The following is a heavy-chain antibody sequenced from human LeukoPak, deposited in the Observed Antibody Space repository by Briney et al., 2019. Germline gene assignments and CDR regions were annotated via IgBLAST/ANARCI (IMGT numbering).Heavy chain of an antibody. Sequence: PSETLSLTCTVSGVSITSYYWSWIRQPPGKGLESLGFIYYRGSTNYNPSLKSRVTMSVDTSKNQFSLKLSSVTAADTAVYYCARHINVRGWRFDPWGQGTLVTVSS. CDR2: IYYRGST. D-gene: IGHD6-19*01. V-gene: IGHV4-59*08. CDR3: ARHINVRGWRFDP. J-gene: IGHJ5*02. CDR1: GVSITSYY.